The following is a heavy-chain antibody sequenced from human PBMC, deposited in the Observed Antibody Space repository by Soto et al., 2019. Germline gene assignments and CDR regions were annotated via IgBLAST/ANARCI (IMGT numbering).Heavy chain of an antibody. CDR3: ARGVRQWAPDS. CDR2: ITWANGEI. CDR1: GFFPDYYA. J-gene: IGHJ4*02. V-gene: IGHV3-9*02. D-gene: IGHD1-1*01. Sequence: EVQLVESGGGLAQPGTPLRLSCVGSGFFPDYYAMHWVRQAPGKGLEWVAGITWANGEIGYADSVKGRFTLSRDKAKNSLFLQVDNLRPDDTASYYCARGVRQWAPDSWGQGTLVIVSS.